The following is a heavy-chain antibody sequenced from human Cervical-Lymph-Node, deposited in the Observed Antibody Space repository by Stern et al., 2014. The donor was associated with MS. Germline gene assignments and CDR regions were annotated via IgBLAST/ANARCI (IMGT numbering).Heavy chain of an antibody. D-gene: IGHD2-8*02. J-gene: IGHJ4*02. CDR2: IIPFLNTA. Sequence: QVQLVQSGAEVKKPWSSVKVSCKASGGTFSTHPITWVQQAPGQGLEWMGGIIPFLNTANYAQKFQGRITITADKSTGTTYMEISRLRSDDTAVYYCASSLVASGHWGQGTLVIVS. CDR1: GGTFSTHP. CDR3: ASSLVASGH. V-gene: IGHV1-69*06.